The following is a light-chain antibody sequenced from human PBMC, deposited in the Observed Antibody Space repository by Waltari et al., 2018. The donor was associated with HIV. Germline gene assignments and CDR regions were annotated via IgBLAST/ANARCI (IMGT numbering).Light chain of an antibody. J-gene: IGLJ3*02. CDR2: NSN. V-gene: IGLV1-44*01. Sequence: QSVLTQPPSAPGTPGQRIILSCSGSSSNIGSDAVYWYQQFPGTAPKLLIVNSNQRPSGVPDRFSASKSGTSASLAISGLQSDDEADYYCATWDHELDSWVFGGGTKLTVL. CDR3: ATWDHELDSWV. CDR1: SSNIGSDA.